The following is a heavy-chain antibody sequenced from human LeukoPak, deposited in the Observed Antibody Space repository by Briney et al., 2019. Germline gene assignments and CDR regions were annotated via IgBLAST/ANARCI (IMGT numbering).Heavy chain of an antibody. Sequence: GGSLRLSCAASGFTSSDYYMSWIRQAPGKGLEWVSYISSSGSTIYYADSVKGRFTISRDNAKNSLYLQMNSLRAEDTAVYYCARAALGPSSEFDYWGQGTLVTVSS. D-gene: IGHD3-10*01. CDR2: ISSSGSTI. CDR3: ARAALGPSSEFDY. CDR1: GFTSSDYY. J-gene: IGHJ4*02. V-gene: IGHV3-11*01.